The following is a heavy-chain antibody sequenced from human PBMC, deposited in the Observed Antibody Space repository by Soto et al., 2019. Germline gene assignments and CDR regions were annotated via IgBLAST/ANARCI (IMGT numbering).Heavy chain of an antibody. J-gene: IGHJ4*02. V-gene: IGHV3-66*01. CDR1: GFTVSSNY. D-gene: IGHD1-1*01. Sequence: GGSLRLSCAASGFTVSSNYMSWVRQAPGKGLEWVSVIYSGGSTYYADSVKGRFTISRDNSKNTLYLQMNSLRAEDTAVYYCARDWTGTTYAHWGQGTLVTVSS. CDR3: ARDWTGTTYAH. CDR2: IYSGGST.